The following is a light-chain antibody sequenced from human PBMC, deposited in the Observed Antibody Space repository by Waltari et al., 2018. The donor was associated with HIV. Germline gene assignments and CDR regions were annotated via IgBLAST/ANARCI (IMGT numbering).Light chain of an antibody. CDR1: SLRSYY. Sequence: SPELTQDPAVSVALGPTVRITCLGDSLRSYYASWCQQKPGQAPVLVIYGNNTRPSGRPDRFYDARSGTTASLIISGAEAEGEADYCGTARDSSGNQQVFGGGTTLTVL. CDR3: TARDSSGNQQV. CDR2: GNN. V-gene: IGLV3-19*01. J-gene: IGLJ2*01.